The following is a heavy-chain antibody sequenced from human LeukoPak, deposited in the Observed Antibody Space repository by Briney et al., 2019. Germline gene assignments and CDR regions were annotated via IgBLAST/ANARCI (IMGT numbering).Heavy chain of an antibody. CDR2: INPNSGGT. CDR3: ARDRGSYRFDP. CDR1: GYTFTDNY. D-gene: IGHD3-16*02. V-gene: IGHV1-2*02. Sequence: ASVTVSCKASGYTFTDNYMHWVRRAPGQGLEWMGWINPNSGGTKYALQFQGRVTMTRDTSISTAYLELSRLRSDDTAVYYCARDRGSYRFDPWGQGPLFPVTS. J-gene: IGHJ5*02.